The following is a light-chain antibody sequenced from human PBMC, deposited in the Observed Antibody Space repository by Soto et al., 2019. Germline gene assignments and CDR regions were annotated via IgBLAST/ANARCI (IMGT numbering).Light chain of an antibody. V-gene: IGKV3-15*01. CDR1: QSVSSN. Sequence: EIVMTQSPATLSVSPGGRGTLSRRASQSVSSNLAWYQQKPGQAPRLLIYGASTRATGIPARFSGSGSGTEFTLTIRSLQSEDFAVYYCQQYNNWPPGTFGQGTKVDIK. CDR2: GAS. J-gene: IGKJ1*01. CDR3: QQYNNWPPGT.